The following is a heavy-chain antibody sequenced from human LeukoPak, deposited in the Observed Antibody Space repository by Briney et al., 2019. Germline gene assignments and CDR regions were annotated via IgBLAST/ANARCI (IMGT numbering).Heavy chain of an antibody. V-gene: IGHV1-24*01. J-gene: IGHJ4*02. CDR3: ATASGIYSRSSLDY. CDR2: FDPEDGET. CDR1: GYTLTELS. Sequence: GASVKVSCKVSGYTLTELSMHWVRQAPGKGLEWMGGFDPEDGETIYAQKFQGRVTMTEDTSTDTAYMELSSLRSEDTAVYYCATASGIYSRSSLDYWGQGTLVTVSS. D-gene: IGHD6-6*01.